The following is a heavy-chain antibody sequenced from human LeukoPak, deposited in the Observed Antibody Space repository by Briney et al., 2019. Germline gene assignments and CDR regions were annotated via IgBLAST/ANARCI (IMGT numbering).Heavy chain of an antibody. Sequence: GGSLRLSCAASGFTFSSYAMSWVRQAPGKGLEWVSAIRGSGGDTYYADSVKGRFTISRDNSGNTLYLQMNSLRAEDTAVYFCAKGGLGATKFRPLDYWGQGTLATVSS. V-gene: IGHV3-23*01. CDR3: AKGGLGATKFRPLDY. CDR2: IRGSGGDT. D-gene: IGHD1-26*01. CDR1: GFTFSSYA. J-gene: IGHJ4*02.